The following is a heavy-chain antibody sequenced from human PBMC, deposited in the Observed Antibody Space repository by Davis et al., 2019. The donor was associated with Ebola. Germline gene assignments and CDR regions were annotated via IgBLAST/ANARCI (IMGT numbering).Heavy chain of an antibody. J-gene: IGHJ6*04. V-gene: IGHV6-1*01. CDR3: ARGWLRSGLDV. CDR2: TYYSSKWYD. CDR1: GASVAGGSGG. Sequence: HSQTLSLTCAISGASVAGGSGGWNWIRQSPSRGLEWLGRTYYSSKWYDGYAESVKSRINISPDTAKNQFSLHLNSVTPEDTAVYYCARGWLRSGLDVWGKGAAVTVSS. D-gene: IGHD5-12*01.